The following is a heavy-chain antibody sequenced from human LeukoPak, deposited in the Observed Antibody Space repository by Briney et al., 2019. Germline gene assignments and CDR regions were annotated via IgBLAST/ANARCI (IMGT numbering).Heavy chain of an antibody. Sequence: GGSLRLSCAASGFTFSSYWMNWARQAPGKGLEWVASINHNGNVNYYVDSVKGRFTISRDNAKNSLYLQMSNLRAEDTVVYFCARGGGLDVWGQGATVTVSS. CDR3: ARGGGLDV. CDR1: GFTFSSYW. J-gene: IGHJ6*02. V-gene: IGHV3-7*03. D-gene: IGHD3-16*01. CDR2: INHNGNVN.